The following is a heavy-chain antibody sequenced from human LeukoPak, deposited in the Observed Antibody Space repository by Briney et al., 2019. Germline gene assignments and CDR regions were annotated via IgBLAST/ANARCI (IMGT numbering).Heavy chain of an antibody. CDR1: GFTFSSYA. D-gene: IGHD3-3*01. J-gene: IGHJ3*02. CDR3: AKDYFPLLEWSYAPPAFDI. V-gene: IGHV3-23*01. Sequence: PGGSLRLSCAASGFTFSSYAMSWVRQAPGKGLEWVSAISGSGGSTYNADSVKGRFTISRDNSKNTLYLQMNSLRAEDTAVYYCAKDYFPLLEWSYAPPAFDIWGQGTMVTVSS. CDR2: ISGSGGST.